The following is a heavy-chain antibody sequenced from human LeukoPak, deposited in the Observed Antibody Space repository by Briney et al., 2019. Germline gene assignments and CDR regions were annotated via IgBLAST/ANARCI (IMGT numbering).Heavy chain of an antibody. V-gene: IGHV3-13*01. CDR3: ARRDSSGKFDY. D-gene: IGHD3-22*01. J-gene: IGHJ4*02. Sequence: PGGSLRLSCAASGFTFSSYDMHWVRQATGKGLEWVSAIGTAGDTYYPGSVKGRFTISRENAKNSLYLQMNSLRAGDTAVYYCARRDSSGKFDYWGQGTLVTVSS. CDR1: GFTFSSYD. CDR2: IGTAGDT.